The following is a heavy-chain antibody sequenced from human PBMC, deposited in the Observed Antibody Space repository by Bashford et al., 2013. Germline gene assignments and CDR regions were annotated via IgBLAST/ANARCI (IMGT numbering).Heavy chain of an antibody. CDR3: ARKEGIAALNMYGMDV. Sequence: SETLSLTCAVSGDSISSDNWWTWVRQFPGKGLEWIGEIYPSGSTNYNPSLRSRVTISMDKSKNQFSLKLSSVTAADTAVYYCARKEGIAALNMYGMDVWGQGTTVTVSS. V-gene: IGHV4-4*02. CDR2: IYPSGST. CDR1: GDSISSDNW. D-gene: IGHD6-13*01. J-gene: IGHJ6*02.